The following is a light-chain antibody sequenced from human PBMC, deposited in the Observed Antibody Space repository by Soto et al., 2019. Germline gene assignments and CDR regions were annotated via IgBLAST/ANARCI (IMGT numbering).Light chain of an antibody. J-gene: IGKJ4*01. CDR3: QESYSAPEFT. Sequence: DIEMTQSPSSLSASVGDRVTLTCRASENIRTYLNWYQHKPGKAPNLLIYGASTLPSGVPSRFSGSGSGTDFTLTISRLQPEDFATYYCQESYSAPEFTFGGGTKVDIK. CDR1: ENIRTY. V-gene: IGKV1-39*01. CDR2: GAS.